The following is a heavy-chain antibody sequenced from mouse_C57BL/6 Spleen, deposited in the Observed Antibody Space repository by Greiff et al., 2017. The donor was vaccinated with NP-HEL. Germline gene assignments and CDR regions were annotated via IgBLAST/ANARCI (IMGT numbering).Heavy chain of an antibody. V-gene: IGHV1-80*01. D-gene: IGHD2-5*01. CDR1: GYAFSSYW. J-gene: IGHJ1*03. Sequence: VQLQQSGAELVKPGASVKISCKASGYAFSSYWMNWVTQRPGKGLEWIGQIYPGDGDTNYNGKFKGKATLTADKSSSTAYMQLSSLTSADSAVYFCARRTAYYSNWYFDVWGTGTTVTVSS. CDR2: IYPGDGDT. CDR3: ARRTAYYSNWYFDV.